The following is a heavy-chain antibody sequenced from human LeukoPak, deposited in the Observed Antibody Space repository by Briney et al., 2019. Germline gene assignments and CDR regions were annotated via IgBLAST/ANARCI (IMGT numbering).Heavy chain of an antibody. CDR3: ARGPGIVVVPAASSGMDV. Sequence: SETLSLTYSVSGGSISSYYWSWIRQPAGKGLEWIGRIYTSGSTNYNPSLKSRVTMSVDTSKNQFSLKLSSVTAADTAVYYCARGPGIVVVPAASSGMDVWGQGTTVTVSS. D-gene: IGHD2-2*01. J-gene: IGHJ6*02. CDR1: GGSISSYY. CDR2: IYTSGST. V-gene: IGHV4-4*07.